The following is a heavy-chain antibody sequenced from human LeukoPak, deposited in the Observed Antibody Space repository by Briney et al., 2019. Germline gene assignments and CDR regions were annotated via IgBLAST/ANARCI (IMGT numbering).Heavy chain of an antibody. CDR1: GFSFSDYY. CDR2: IGNSGNPI. J-gene: IGHJ4*02. D-gene: IGHD4-23*01. Sequence: GGSLRLSCASSGFSFSDYYMSWIRQAPGKGLEWVSYIGNSGNPIYYADSVKGRFSISRDNAKNTLYLQMNSLRVEDTAVYYCARGRPHGNDYWGQGTLVTVSS. V-gene: IGHV3-11*04. CDR3: ARGRPHGNDY.